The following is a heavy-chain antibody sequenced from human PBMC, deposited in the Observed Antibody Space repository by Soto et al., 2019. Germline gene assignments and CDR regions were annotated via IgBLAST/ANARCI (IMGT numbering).Heavy chain of an antibody. D-gene: IGHD6-13*01. CDR2: ISGSGGST. Sequence: PGGSLRLSCAASGFTFSSYAMSWVRQAPGKGLEWVSAISGSGGSTYYADSVKGRFTISRDNSKNTLYLQMNSLRAEDTAVYYCAKDQVTWIQLWLEKYSSSWYGYYFDYWGQGTLVTVSS. CDR1: GFTFSSYA. J-gene: IGHJ4*02. V-gene: IGHV3-23*01. CDR3: AKDQVTWIQLWLEKYSSSWYGYYFDY.